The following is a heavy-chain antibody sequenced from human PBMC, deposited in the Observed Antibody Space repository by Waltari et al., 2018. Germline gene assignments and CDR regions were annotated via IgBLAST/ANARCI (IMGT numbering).Heavy chain of an antibody. Sequence: EEQLVESGGGLVQPGGSLRLSCAASGFTFTSYWMYWVRQAPGKGLVWVSRIDTGGAYTSHADSVKGRFTISRDNAKNSLYLQMNSLRAEDTAVYYCARPLGGYWGQGTLVTVSS. V-gene: IGHV3-74*01. J-gene: IGHJ4*02. CDR1: GFTFTSYW. D-gene: IGHD3-10*01. CDR3: ARPLGGY. CDR2: IDTGGAYT.